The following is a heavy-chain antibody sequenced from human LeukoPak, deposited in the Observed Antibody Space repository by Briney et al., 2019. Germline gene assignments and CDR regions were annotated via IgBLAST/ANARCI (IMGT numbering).Heavy chain of an antibody. Sequence: GGSLRLSCAASGFTFSSYEMNWVRQAPGKGLEWVSYISSSGSTIYYADSVKGRFTISRDNAKNSLYLQMNSLRAEDTAVYYCAREMVAVAGTGFDYWGQGTLVTVSS. D-gene: IGHD6-19*01. CDR1: GFTFSSYE. CDR2: ISSSGSTI. CDR3: AREMVAVAGTGFDY. V-gene: IGHV3-48*03. J-gene: IGHJ4*02.